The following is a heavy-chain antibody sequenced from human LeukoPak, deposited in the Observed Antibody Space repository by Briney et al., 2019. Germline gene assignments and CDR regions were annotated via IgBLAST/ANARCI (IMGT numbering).Heavy chain of an antibody. D-gene: IGHD6-13*01. CDR1: GGSFSGYY. CDR3: ARTTMYSRRIDY. CDR2: INHSGST. V-gene: IGHV4-34*01. J-gene: IGHJ4*02. Sequence: PSETLSLTCAVYGGSFSGYYWSWIRQPPGKGPEWIGEINHSGSTNYNPSLKSRVTISVDTSKNQFPLKLSSVTAADTAVYYCARTTMYSRRIDYWGQGTLVTVSS.